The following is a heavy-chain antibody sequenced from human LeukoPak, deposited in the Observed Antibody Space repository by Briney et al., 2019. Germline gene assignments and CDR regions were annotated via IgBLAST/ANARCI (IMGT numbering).Heavy chain of an antibody. V-gene: IGHV1-8*01. CDR2: MNPNSGNT. CDR3: ARGMVRGVIIGYYYYYMDV. Sequence: ASVKVSCKASGYTFTSYDINWVRQATGRGLEWMGWMNPNSGNTGYAQKFQGRVTMTRNTSISTAYMELSSLRSEDTAVYYCARGMVRGVIIGYYYYYMDVWGKGTTVTISS. CDR1: GYTFTSYD. D-gene: IGHD3-10*01. J-gene: IGHJ6*03.